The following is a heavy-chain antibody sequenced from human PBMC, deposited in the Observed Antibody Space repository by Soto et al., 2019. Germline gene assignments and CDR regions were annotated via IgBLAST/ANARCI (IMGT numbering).Heavy chain of an antibody. CDR1: GFTFSSYA. V-gene: IGHV3-23*01. J-gene: IGHJ4*02. Sequence: GGSLRLSCAASGFTFSSYAMSWVRQAPGKGLEWVPAISGSGGSTYYADSVKGRFTISRDNSKNTLYLQMNSLRAEDTAVYYCAKGTEGATTNFDYWGQGTLVTVPS. CDR3: AKGTEGATTNFDY. D-gene: IGHD1-26*01. CDR2: ISGSGGST.